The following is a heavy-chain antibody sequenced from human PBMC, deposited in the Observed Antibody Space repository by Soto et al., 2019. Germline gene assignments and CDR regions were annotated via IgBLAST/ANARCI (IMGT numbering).Heavy chain of an antibody. J-gene: IGHJ4*02. Sequence: KSSETLSLTCIVSGASVSTGVYYWTWIRQHPGKGLEWIGYIDNSGSTYYNPSLTGRVDISVDTSKNEFSLNLQSLTAADTAFYYCAGAVSDFDVRRYRTSYFDQWGQGILVTVSS. CDR3: AGAVSDFDVRRYRTSYFDQ. V-gene: IGHV4-31*03. D-gene: IGHD3-10*02. CDR2: IDNSGST. CDR1: GASVSTGVYY.